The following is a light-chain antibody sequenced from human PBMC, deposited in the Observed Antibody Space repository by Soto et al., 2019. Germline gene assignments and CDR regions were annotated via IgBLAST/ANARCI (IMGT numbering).Light chain of an antibody. J-gene: IGLJ2*01. V-gene: IGLV1-51*01. CDR2: DNN. CDR3: GTWDLKLSTVV. Sequence: QSVLTQPPSVSAAPGQTVTISCSGSSSNVGNNLVSWYQQLPGTAPKLLIYDNNQRPSGIADRFSASKSGTSATLGITGLQTGDEADYYCGTWDLKLSTVVFGGGTKLTVL. CDR1: SSNVGNNL.